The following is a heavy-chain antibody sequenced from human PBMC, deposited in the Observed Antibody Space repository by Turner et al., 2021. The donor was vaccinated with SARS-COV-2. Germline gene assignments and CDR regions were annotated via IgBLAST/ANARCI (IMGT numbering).Heavy chain of an antibody. Sequence: QVQLVQSGAEVKKPGSSVKVSCKASGGTFGSYAIIWVRQAPRQGLEWMGGIIPIFGTANYAQKFQGRVTITADKSTSTAYMELSSLRSEDTAVYYCARVDGWGSRGEYFDYWGQGTLVTVSS. J-gene: IGHJ4*02. D-gene: IGHD6-19*01. CDR3: ARVDGWGSRGEYFDY. V-gene: IGHV1-69*06. CDR1: GGTFGSYA. CDR2: IIPIFGTA.